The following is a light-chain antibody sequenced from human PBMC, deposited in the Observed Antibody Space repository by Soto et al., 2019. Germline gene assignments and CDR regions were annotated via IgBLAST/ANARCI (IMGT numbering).Light chain of an antibody. CDR1: ASNIGSTA. CDR2: SSN. Sequence: QSVLTQPPSVSATPGQGVILSCSGGASNIGSTAVNWYQQLPGTAPRLLIYSSNQRPSGVPDRISGSKSGTSASLAISGLQYEDEADYYCAAWDDDLHVWLFGGGTQLTVL. V-gene: IGLV1-44*01. J-gene: IGLJ7*01. CDR3: AAWDDDLHVWL.